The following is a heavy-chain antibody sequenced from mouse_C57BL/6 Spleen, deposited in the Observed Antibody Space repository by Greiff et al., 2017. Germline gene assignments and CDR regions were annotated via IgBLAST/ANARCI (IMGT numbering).Heavy chain of an antibody. CDR1: GFTFSSYA. D-gene: IGHD2-4*01. V-gene: IGHV5-9-1*02. CDR2: ISSGGDYI. Sequence: EVQLVESGEGLVKPGGSLKLSCAASGFTFSSYAMSWVRQTPEKRLEWVAYISSGGDYIYYADTVKGRFTISRDNARNTLYLQMSSLKSEDTAMYYCNDAYECDEDYAMDYWGQGTSVTVSS. CDR3: NDAYECDEDYAMDY. J-gene: IGHJ4*01.